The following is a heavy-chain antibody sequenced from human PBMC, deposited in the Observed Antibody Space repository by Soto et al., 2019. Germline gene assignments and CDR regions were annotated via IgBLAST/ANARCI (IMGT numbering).Heavy chain of an antibody. CDR1: GYTFTDYY. D-gene: IGHD3-16*01. J-gene: IGHJ6*02. CDR3: ARKMATRGSYYYYYDMDV. CDR2: INPNSGGT. Sequence: ASVKVSCKASGYTFTDYYMHWVRQAPGQGLEWMGWINPNSGGTNYAQKFQGRVTMTRDTSISTAYMELSRLRSDDTAVYYCARKMATRGSYYYYYDMDVWGQGTTVTVSS. V-gene: IGHV1-2*02.